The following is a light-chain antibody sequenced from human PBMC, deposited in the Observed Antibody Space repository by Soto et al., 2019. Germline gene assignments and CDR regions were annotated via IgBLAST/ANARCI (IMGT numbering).Light chain of an antibody. J-gene: IGLJ1*01. Sequence: QSVLTQPASVSGSPGQSITISCTGTSSDVGTYDLVSWYQHHPGAAPKLMIYEATRRPSGISNRFSGSKSGNTASLTISGLQAEDEADYFCSSYSISTAYLFGTGTKVTVL. V-gene: IGLV2-14*02. CDR3: SSYSISTAYL. CDR1: SSDVGTYDL. CDR2: EAT.